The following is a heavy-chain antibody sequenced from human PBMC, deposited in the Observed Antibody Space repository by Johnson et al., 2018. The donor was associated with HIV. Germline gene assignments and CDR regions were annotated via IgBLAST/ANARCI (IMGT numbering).Heavy chain of an antibody. Sequence: VHLVESGGGVVRPGGSLRLSCAASGFTFDDYGLAWVRQAPGKGLEWVAVMSYDGSNQYYADSVTGRFTISRDNSKNTLYLQMNSLRAEDTALYYCAREGGGSNEDDAFDIWGQGTMVTVSS. CDR2: MSYDGSNQ. D-gene: IGHD1-26*01. CDR1: GFTFDDYG. CDR3: AREGGGSNEDDAFDI. V-gene: IGHV3-30*03. J-gene: IGHJ3*02.